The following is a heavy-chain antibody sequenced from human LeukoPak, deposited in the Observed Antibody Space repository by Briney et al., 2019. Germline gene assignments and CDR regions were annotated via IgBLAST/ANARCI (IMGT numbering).Heavy chain of an antibody. Sequence: SETLSPSCTVSGGSISIYYWSWIRQPPGKGLEWIGYIYYSGSTNYNPSLKSRVTISVDTSKNQFSLKLSSVTAADTAVYYCACQTNDAFDIWGQGTMVTVSS. CDR1: GGSISIYY. CDR2: IYYSGST. V-gene: IGHV4-59*08. CDR3: ACQTNDAFDI. J-gene: IGHJ3*02.